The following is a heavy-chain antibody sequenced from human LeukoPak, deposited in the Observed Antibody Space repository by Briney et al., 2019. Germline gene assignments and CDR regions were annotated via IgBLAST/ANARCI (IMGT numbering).Heavy chain of an antibody. CDR1: GFQFTNYR. Sequence: GGSLRLSYAVSGFQFTNYRMFSPRQAPGKGLECVSAITGDGGTTYYADSVKGRFTISRDNSKNRLYLTMNSLRAEDMAVYYCADESAGPTTYFIYWCEGTLVTVSS. CDR2: ITGDGGTT. D-gene: IGHD5-12*01. V-gene: IGHV3-23*01. CDR3: ADESAGPTTYFIY. J-gene: IGHJ4*02.